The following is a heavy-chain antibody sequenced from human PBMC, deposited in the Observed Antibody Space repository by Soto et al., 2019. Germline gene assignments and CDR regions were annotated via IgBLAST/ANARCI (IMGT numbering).Heavy chain of an antibody. CDR2: INAGNGNT. J-gene: IGHJ4*02. CDR3: ARAVAVPADFDY. V-gene: IGHV1-3*01. CDR1: GYTFTGYA. Sequence: ASVKVSCKASGYTFTGYAVHWVRQAPGQRLEWMGWINAGNGNTKYSQEFQGRVTITRDTSASTAYMELSSLRSEDTAVYYCARAVAVPADFDYWGQGTLVTVSS. D-gene: IGHD6-19*01.